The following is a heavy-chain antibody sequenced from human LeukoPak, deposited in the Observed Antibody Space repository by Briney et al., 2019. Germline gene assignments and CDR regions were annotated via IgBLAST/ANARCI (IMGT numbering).Heavy chain of an antibody. CDR3: ATDRPSILRYFDWSDAFDI. V-gene: IGHV1-2*02. Sequence: GASVKVSCKASGYTFTRYYMHWVRQAPGQELEWMGWINPNSGGTNYAQKFQGRVTMTRDTSISTAYMELSRLRSDDTAVYYCATDRPSILRYFDWSDAFDIWGQGTMVTVSS. CDR2: INPNSGGT. D-gene: IGHD3-9*01. J-gene: IGHJ3*02. CDR1: GYTFTRYY.